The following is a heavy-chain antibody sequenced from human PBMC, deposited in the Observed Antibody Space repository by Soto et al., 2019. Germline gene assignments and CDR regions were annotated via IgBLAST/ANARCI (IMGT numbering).Heavy chain of an antibody. CDR3: AREGYCGGDCYHNYYYYGMDV. J-gene: IGHJ6*02. CDR1: GGTFSSYA. CDR2: IIPIFGTA. Sequence: LVKVSCKASGGTFSSYAISWVRQAPGQGLEWMGGIIPIFGTANYAQKFQGRVTITADESTNTAYMELSSLRSEDTAVYYCAREGYCGGDCYHNYYYYGMDVWGQGTTVTVSS. V-gene: IGHV1-69*13. D-gene: IGHD2-21*02.